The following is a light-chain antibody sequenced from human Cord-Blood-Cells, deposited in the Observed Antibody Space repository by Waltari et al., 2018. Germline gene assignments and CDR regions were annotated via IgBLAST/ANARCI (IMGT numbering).Light chain of an antibody. Sequence: DIVMTQSPDSLAVSLGERATINCKSSQSVLYSSNNKNYLAWYQQKPGQPPKLLIYWASTRESGLPDRFSGSGSGTDFALTISSLQAEDVAVYYCQQYYSTPYTFGQGTKLEIK. V-gene: IGKV4-1*01. J-gene: IGKJ2*01. CDR3: QQYYSTPYT. CDR2: WAS. CDR1: QSVLYSSNNKNY.